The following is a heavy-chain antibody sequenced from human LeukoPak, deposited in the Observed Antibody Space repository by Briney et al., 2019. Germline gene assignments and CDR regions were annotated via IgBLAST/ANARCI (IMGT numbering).Heavy chain of an antibody. CDR2: IGTADDT. CDR3: TRRAAALDAFDI. Sequence: PGGSLRLSCAASGFTFSTSDMHWVRQLSGKGLEWVSAIGTADDTFYSDSVKGRFTISRDNAKNSLYLQMNSLRAGDTAVYYCTRRAAALDAFDIWGQGTMVTVSS. J-gene: IGHJ3*02. V-gene: IGHV3-13*01. D-gene: IGHD6-13*01. CDR1: GFTFSTSD.